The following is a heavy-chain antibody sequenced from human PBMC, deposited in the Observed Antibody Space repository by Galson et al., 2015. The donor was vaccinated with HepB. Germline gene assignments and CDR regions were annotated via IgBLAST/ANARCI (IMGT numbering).Heavy chain of an antibody. CDR3: ARGPVLRYFDWLPYYFDY. CDR2: ISAYNGNT. V-gene: IGHV1-18*04. D-gene: IGHD3-9*01. J-gene: IGHJ4*02. CDR1: GYTFTSYG. Sequence: SVKVSCKASGYTFTSYGISWVRQAPGQGLEWMGWISAYNGNTNYAQKLQGRVTMTTDTSTSTAYMELRSLRSDDTAVYYCARGPVLRYFDWLPYYFDYWGQGTLVTVSS.